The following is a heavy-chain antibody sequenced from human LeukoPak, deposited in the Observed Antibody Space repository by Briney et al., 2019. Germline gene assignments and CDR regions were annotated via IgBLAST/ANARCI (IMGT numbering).Heavy chain of an antibody. D-gene: IGHD3-3*01. CDR2: IYYSGNT. J-gene: IGHJ5*02. CDR1: GVSISSSNSY. CDR3: ARGYYAFNWFDP. Sequence: PSETLSLTCAVSGVSISSSNSYWGWIRQPPGKGLEWIGSIYYSGNTYYNPSLKSRVTISVDTSKNQFSLKLSSVTAADTAVYYCARGYYAFNWFDPWGQGTLVTVSS. V-gene: IGHV4-39*07.